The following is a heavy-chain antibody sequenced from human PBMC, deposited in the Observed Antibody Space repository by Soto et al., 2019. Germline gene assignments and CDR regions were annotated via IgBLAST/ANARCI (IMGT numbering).Heavy chain of an antibody. J-gene: IGHJ4*02. CDR2: ISAYNGNT. CDR3: ARDLPPVDY. V-gene: IGHV1-18*01. CDR1: GYTFSSYF. Sequence: QVQLVQSGAEVKKPGASVKVSCKASGYTFSSYFISWVRQAPGQGLEWMGWISAYNGNTNYAQNLQGRVTMTTDTSTSTAYTELRRLRSADKAVYYCARDLPPVDYWGQGTLVTVSS.